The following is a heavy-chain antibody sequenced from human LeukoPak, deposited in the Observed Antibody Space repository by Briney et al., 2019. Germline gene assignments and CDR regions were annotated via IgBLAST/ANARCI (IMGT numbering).Heavy chain of an antibody. V-gene: IGHV3-21*01. CDR3: ARDFGLSDYDFWSGYLEFDY. D-gene: IGHD3-3*01. Sequence: KPGGSLRLSRAASGFTFSSYSMNWVRQAPGKGLEWVSSISSSSSYIYYADSVKGRFTISRDNAKNSLYLQMNSLRAEDTAVYYCARDFGLSDYDFWSGYLEFDYWGQGTLVTVSS. J-gene: IGHJ4*02. CDR2: ISSSSSYI. CDR1: GFTFSSYS.